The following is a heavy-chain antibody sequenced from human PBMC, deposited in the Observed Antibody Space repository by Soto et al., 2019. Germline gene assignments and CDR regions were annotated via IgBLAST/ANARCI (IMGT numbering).Heavy chain of an antibody. CDR2: ISSSSGTI. Sequence: LRLSCAISGFTFSSYSFSWVRQAPGKGLEWVSYISSSSGTIYYADSVKGRFTISRDNAKYSLYLQMNSLRDEDTAVYYCARSTNGFDYWGQGIPVTVSS. V-gene: IGHV3-48*02. CDR1: GFTFSSYS. D-gene: IGHD2-8*01. CDR3: ARSTNGFDY. J-gene: IGHJ4*02.